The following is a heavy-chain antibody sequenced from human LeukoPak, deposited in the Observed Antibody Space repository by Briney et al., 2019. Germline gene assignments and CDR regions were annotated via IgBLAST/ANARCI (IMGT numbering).Heavy chain of an antibody. Sequence: GGSPRLSCAASGLTFSSYAMMWLRQAPGQGLEWVSAITGSGDWALYADSVKGRFTISRDNSKNTLYLQMSSLRAEDTAVYYCVKDPNGDYIGAFDFWGQGTMVTVSS. CDR1: GLTFSSYA. J-gene: IGHJ3*01. CDR2: ITGSGDWA. V-gene: IGHV3-23*01. CDR3: VKDPNGDYIGAFDF. D-gene: IGHD4-17*01.